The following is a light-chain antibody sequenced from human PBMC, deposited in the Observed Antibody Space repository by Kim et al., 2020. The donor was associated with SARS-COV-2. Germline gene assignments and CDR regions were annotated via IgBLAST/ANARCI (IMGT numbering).Light chain of an antibody. CDR2: WAS. Sequence: RATINCKSSQSVWHRSNNKNYLAWYQQRPGQPPKLLIYWASTRESGVPDRLSGSGSGTDFALTISSLQAEDVAVYYCQQYYTPPYTFGQGTKLEI. CDR3: QQYYTPPYT. J-gene: IGKJ2*01. V-gene: IGKV4-1*01. CDR1: QSVWHRSNNKNY.